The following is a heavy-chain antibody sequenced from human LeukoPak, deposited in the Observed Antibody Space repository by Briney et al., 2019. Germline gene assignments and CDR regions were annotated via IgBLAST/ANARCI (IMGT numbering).Heavy chain of an antibody. Sequence: SETLSLTCAVYGGSLSGYYWSWIRQPPGKGLEWIGEINHSGSTNYNPSLKSRVTISVDTPKNQFSLKLSSVTAADTAVYYCARVSRVLWFGELSPGDAFDIWGQGTMVTVSS. CDR2: INHSGST. V-gene: IGHV4-34*01. J-gene: IGHJ3*02. D-gene: IGHD3-10*01. CDR3: ARVSRVLWFGELSPGDAFDI. CDR1: GGSLSGYY.